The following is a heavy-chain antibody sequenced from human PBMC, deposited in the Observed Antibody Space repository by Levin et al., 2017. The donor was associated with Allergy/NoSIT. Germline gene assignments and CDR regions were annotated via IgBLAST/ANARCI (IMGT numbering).Heavy chain of an antibody. CDR1: GFTFSSYS. V-gene: IGHV3-21*01. D-gene: IGHD3-16*01. Sequence: GGSLRLSCAASGFTFSSYSMNWVRQAPGKGLEWVSSISSSSSYIYYADSVKGRFTISRDNAKNSLYLQMNSLRAEDTAVYYCARLRLRLGELDYWGQGTLVTVSS. CDR3: ARLRLRLGELDY. J-gene: IGHJ4*02. CDR2: ISSSSSYI.